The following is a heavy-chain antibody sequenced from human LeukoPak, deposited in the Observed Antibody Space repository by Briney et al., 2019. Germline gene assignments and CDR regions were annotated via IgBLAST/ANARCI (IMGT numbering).Heavy chain of an antibody. CDR3: ASVADDDY. D-gene: IGHD5-12*01. CDR1: GGSISSYY. J-gene: IGHJ4*02. CDR2: IYYSGST. V-gene: IGHV4-59*06. Sequence: PSETLSLTCTVSGGSISSYYWSWIRQPPGKGLEWIGYIYYSGSTYYNPSLKSRVTISVDTSKNQFSLKLSSVTAADTAVYYCASVADDDYWGQGTLVTVSS.